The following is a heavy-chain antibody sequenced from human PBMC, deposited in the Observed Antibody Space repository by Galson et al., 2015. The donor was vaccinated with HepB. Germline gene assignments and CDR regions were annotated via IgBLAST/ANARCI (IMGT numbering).Heavy chain of an antibody. CDR2: ISSSGTTI. D-gene: IGHD2-2*01. Sequence: SLRLSCAASGFTFSNYGMHWVRQAPGRGLEWVSYISSSGTTIYYADSVKGRFTISRDNAKNSLYLQMNSLRAEDTAAYYCARESRDCASTRCSYYFDSWGQGTLVTVSS. J-gene: IGHJ4*02. CDR3: ARESRDCASTRCSYYFDS. CDR1: GFTFSNYG. V-gene: IGHV3-48*03.